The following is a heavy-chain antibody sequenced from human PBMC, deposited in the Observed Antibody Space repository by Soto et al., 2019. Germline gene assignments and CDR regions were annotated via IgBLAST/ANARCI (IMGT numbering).Heavy chain of an antibody. D-gene: IGHD5-12*01. V-gene: IGHV1-69*13. CDR1: GGTFSSYA. CDR2: IIPIFGTA. CDR3: AREEGRRDGYKFFNY. J-gene: IGHJ4*02. Sequence: ASVKVSCKASGGTFSSYAISWVRQAPGQGLEWMGGIIPIFGTANYAQKFQGRVTITADESTSTAYMELSSLRTEDTAEYYRAREEGRRDGYKFFNYWGQETLVTVSS.